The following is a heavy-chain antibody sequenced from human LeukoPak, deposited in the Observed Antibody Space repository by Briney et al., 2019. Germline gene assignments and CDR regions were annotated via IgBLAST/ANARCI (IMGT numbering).Heavy chain of an antibody. CDR3: ATKQWLAPPPDS. J-gene: IGHJ4*02. Sequence: GGSLRLSCAASGFTFSKYWMLWVRQAPGKGLESVSRINTDGTVTTYADSVKGRFTVSIDNADNTMFLQMNGVRDEDTAVYYCATKQWLAPPPDSWGQGTPVSVSS. V-gene: IGHV3-74*01. D-gene: IGHD6-19*01. CDR1: GFTFSKYW. CDR2: INTDGTVT.